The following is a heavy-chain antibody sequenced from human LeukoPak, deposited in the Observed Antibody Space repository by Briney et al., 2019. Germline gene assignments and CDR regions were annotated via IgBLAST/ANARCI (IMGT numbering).Heavy chain of an antibody. CDR3: ARTLSFDGYSDY. D-gene: IGHD5-24*01. Sequence: SETLSLTFTVSVGSISSYYWSWIRQPPGKGLEWIGYIYYSGSTNYNPSLKSRVTISVDTSKNPFSLKLTSVTAADTAVYYCARTLSFDGYSDYWGQGTLVAVSS. CDR1: VGSISSYY. CDR2: IYYSGST. V-gene: IGHV4-59*01. J-gene: IGHJ4*02.